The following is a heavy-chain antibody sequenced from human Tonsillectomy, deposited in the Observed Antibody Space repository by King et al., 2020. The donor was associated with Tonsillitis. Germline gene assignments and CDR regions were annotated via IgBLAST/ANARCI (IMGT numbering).Heavy chain of an antibody. J-gene: IGHJ4*02. D-gene: IGHD3-22*01. Sequence: QLQESGPGLVKPSETLSLTCGVSGYSIRSGYYWGWIRQPPGKGLEWIGSMYHSGSTYYNPSLKSRVTISVDTSKNQFSLKLSSVPAADTAVYYCARESPGYYDSSGYYTPVVDYWGQGTLVTVSS. V-gene: IGHV4-38-2*02. CDR1: GYSIRSGYY. CDR2: MYHSGST. CDR3: ARESPGYYDSSGYYTPVVDY.